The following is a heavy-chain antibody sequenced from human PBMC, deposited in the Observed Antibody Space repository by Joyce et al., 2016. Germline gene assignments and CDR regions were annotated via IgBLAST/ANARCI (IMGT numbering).Heavy chain of an antibody. J-gene: IGHJ4*02. CDR2: VHYSGST. D-gene: IGHD5-24*01. V-gene: IGHV4-59*08. Sequence: QVRLQESGPGLVKPSETLSLTCSVSGDSISPYYWAWLRQPPGKRLEWIGNVHYSGSTNPNPSLKSRVVMSVETPKKQFSRTLTSVTSLDTAVYYCARHTGEMAMASLDYWGPGILVTVSS. CDR3: ARHTGEMAMASLDY. CDR1: GDSISPYY.